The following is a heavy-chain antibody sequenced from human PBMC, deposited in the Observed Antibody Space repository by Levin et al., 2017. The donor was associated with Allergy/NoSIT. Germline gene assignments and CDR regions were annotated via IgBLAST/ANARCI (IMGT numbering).Heavy chain of an antibody. CDR3: ARDPNLIRYFDWLSNVYYYYGMDV. Sequence: GASVKVSCKASGYTFTGYYMHWVRQAPGQGLEWMGWINPNSGGTNYAQKFQGRVTMTRDTSISTAYMELSRLRSDDTAVYYCARDPNLIRYFDWLSNVYYYYGMDVWGQGTTVTVSS. D-gene: IGHD3-9*01. CDR1: GYTFTGYY. CDR2: INPNSGGT. V-gene: IGHV1-2*02. J-gene: IGHJ6*02.